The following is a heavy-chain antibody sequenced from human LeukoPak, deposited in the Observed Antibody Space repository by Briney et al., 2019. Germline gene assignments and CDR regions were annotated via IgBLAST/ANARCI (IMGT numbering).Heavy chain of an antibody. CDR3: ARLYFDTTYYFDY. J-gene: IGHJ4*02. Sequence: SETLSLTCTVSGGSISSGGYYWSWLRQHPGKGLEGIGYIYYSGSTYYNPSLKSRVTISVDTSKNQFPLKLSSVTAADTAVYYCARLYFDTTYYFDYWGQGTLVTVSS. D-gene: IGHD3-9*01. V-gene: IGHV4-31*03. CDR2: IYYSGST. CDR1: GGSISSGGYY.